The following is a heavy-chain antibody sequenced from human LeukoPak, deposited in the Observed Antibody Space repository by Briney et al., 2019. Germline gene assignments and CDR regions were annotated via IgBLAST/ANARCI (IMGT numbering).Heavy chain of an antibody. D-gene: IGHD3-3*01. CDR2: ISYDGSNK. CDR1: GFTFSSYA. Sequence: GSLRLPCAAPGFTFSSYAMHWVRPAPGKGPEGVAVISYDGSNKYYADSVKGRFTISRDNSKNTLYLQMNSLRAEDTAVYYCARGITIFADFDYWGQGTLVTVSS. CDR3: ARGITIFADFDY. J-gene: IGHJ4*02. V-gene: IGHV3-30-3*01.